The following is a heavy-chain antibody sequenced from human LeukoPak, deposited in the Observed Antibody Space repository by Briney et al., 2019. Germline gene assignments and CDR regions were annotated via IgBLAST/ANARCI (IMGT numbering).Heavy chain of an antibody. V-gene: IGHV3-7*03. CDR2: INHNGNVN. D-gene: IGHD3-16*01. J-gene: IGHJ6*02. CDR1: GFTFSSYW. CDR3: ARGGGLDV. Sequence: GGSLRLSCAAPGFTFSSYWMNWASQAPGKGLEWVASINHNGNVNYYVDSVKGRFTISRDNAKNSLYLQMSNLRAEDTAVYFCARGGGLDVWGQRATVTVSS.